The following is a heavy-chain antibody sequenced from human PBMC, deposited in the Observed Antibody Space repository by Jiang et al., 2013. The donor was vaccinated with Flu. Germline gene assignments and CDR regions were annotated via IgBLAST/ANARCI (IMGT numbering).Heavy chain of an antibody. CDR2: IYPGDSDT. Sequence: GIIYPGDSDTRYSPSFQGQVTISADKSISTAYLQWSSLKASDTAMYYCATRGYSYGDYWGQGTLVTVSS. D-gene: IGHD5-18*01. CDR3: ATRGYSYGDY. J-gene: IGHJ4*02. V-gene: IGHV5-51*01.